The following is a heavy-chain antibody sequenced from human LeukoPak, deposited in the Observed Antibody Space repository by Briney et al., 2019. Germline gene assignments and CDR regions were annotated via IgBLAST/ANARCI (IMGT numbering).Heavy chain of an antibody. J-gene: IGHJ4*02. V-gene: IGHV4-34*01. Sequence: HPSETLSLTCAVYGGSFSGYYWSWIRQPPGKGLEWIGEINHSGSTNYNPSLKSRVTISVDTSKNQFSLKLSSVTAADTAVYYCARGRRIVVVPRGAFDYWGQGTLVTVSS. CDR1: GGSFSGYY. D-gene: IGHD3-22*01. CDR2: INHSGST. CDR3: ARGRRIVVVPRGAFDY.